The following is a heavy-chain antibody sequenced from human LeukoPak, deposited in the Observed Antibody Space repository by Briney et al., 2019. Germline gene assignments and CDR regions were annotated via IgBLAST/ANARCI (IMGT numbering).Heavy chain of an antibody. J-gene: IGHJ3*02. CDR2: MNPDGSAI. Sequence: GGSLMLSCTASGFSFSGSWMSWVRQLPGKGLEWLADMNPDGSAILYVDSIKGRFTISRNNAKNSLYLQMDGLRAEDTAVYYCARDPLNGALDIWGQGTLVIVSS. CDR1: GFSFSGSW. CDR3: ARDPLNGALDI. V-gene: IGHV3-7*01.